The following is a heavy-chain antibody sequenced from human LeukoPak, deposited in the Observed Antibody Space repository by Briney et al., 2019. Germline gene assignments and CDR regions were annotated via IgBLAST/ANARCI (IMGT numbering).Heavy chain of an antibody. CDR2: INHSGST. CDR1: GGSFSHYY. CDR3: ARVGGTNYYYYGMDV. J-gene: IGHJ6*02. V-gene: IGHV4-34*01. Sequence: SETLSLTCAVYGGSFSHYYWTWIRQPPGKGLEWIGEINHSGSTTYNPSLKSRVTISVDTSKNQFSLKLSSVTAADTAVYYCARVGGTNYYYYGMDVWGQGTTVTVSS. D-gene: IGHD1-1*01.